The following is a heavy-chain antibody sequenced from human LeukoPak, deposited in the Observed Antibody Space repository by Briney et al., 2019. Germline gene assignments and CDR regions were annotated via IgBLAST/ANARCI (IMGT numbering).Heavy chain of an antibody. CDR1: GYTFTSYD. CDR3: ARNWGLAQGYFDY. CDR2: MNPNSGNT. J-gene: IGHJ4*02. Sequence: GASVKVSCKASGYTFTSYDINWVRQATGQGLEWMGWMNPNSGNTGYAQKFQGRVTMTRNTSICTAYMELSSLRSEDTAVYYCARNWGLAQGYFDYWGQGTLVTVSS. D-gene: IGHD7-27*01. V-gene: IGHV1-8*01.